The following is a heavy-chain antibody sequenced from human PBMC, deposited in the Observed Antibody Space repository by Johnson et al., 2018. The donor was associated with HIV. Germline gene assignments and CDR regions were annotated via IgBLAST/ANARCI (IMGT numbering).Heavy chain of an antibody. V-gene: IGHV3-23*04. CDR2: ISGRGDMT. CDR1: GFTFNKYA. Sequence: VQLVESGGGLVQPGGSLGLSCATSGFTFNKYAMTWVRQAPGKGLEWVSVISGRGDMTHYAESVKGRFIISRDNSKNMTNLQMNGLSDEDTADYYCVRDQGSGWPTNAFDIWGRGTRVTVSS. J-gene: IGHJ3*02. CDR3: VRDQGSGWPTNAFDI. D-gene: IGHD6-19*01.